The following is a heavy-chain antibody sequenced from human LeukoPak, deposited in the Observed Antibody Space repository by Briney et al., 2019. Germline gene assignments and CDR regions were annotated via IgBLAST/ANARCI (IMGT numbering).Heavy chain of an antibody. CDR1: GGSISSYY. D-gene: IGHD3-3*01. J-gene: IGHJ4*02. V-gene: IGHV4-59*01. CDR3: ARFWSGYYSHYFDY. CDR2: IYYSGST. Sequence: SETLSLTCTVSGGSISSYYWSWIRQPPGKGLEWIGYIYYSGSTNYNPSLKSRVTISVDTSKNQLSLKLSSVTAADTAVYYCARFWSGYYSHYFDYWGQGTLVTVSS.